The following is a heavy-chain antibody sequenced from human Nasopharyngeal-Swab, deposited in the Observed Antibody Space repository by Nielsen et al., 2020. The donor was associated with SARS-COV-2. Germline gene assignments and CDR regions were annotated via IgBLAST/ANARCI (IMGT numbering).Heavy chain of an antibody. CDR1: GFTFSSYA. Sequence: GESLKISCAASGFTFSSYAMHWVRQAPGKGLEWVAVISYDGSNKYYADSVKGRFTISRDNSKNTLYLQMNSLRAEDTAVYYCARGGSWAFDIWGQGTMVTVSS. CDR3: ARGGSWAFDI. CDR2: ISYDGSNK. D-gene: IGHD6-13*01. J-gene: IGHJ3*02. V-gene: IGHV3-30-3*01.